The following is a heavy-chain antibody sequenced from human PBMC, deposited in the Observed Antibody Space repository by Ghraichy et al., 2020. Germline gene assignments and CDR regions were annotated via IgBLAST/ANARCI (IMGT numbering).Heavy chain of an antibody. CDR1: GFTFSSYG. CDR2: ISYDGSNK. V-gene: IGHV3-30*18. CDR3: AKIMVYAGGYFDY. J-gene: IGHJ4*02. D-gene: IGHD2-8*01. Sequence: GGSLRLSCAASGFTFSSYGMHWVRQAPGKGLEWVAVISYDGSNKYYADSMKGRFTISRDNSKNTLYLQMNSLRAEDTAVYYCAKIMVYAGGYFDYWGQGTLVTVSS.